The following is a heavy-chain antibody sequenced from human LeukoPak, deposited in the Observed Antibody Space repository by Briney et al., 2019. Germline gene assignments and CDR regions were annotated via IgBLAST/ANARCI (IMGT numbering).Heavy chain of an antibody. CDR3: ARDDGVITLDY. V-gene: IGHV3-21*01. D-gene: IGHD3-22*01. Sequence: GGSLRLSCAASGFTFSSYSMNWVRQAPGKGLEWVSSIGSSSSYIYYADSVKGRFTISRDNAKNSLYLQMNSLRAEDTAVYYCARDDGVITLDYWGQGTLVTVSS. CDR2: IGSSSSYI. CDR1: GFTFSSYS. J-gene: IGHJ4*02.